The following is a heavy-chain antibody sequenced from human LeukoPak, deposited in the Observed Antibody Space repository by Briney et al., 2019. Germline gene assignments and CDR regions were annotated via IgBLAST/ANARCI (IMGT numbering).Heavy chain of an antibody. V-gene: IGHV3-21*01. Sequence: GGSLRLSCAASEFTFSSYTMSWVRQSPGKGLEWVSSITSSSTYKSYADSLRGRFTISRDNAKNSLYLQMNSLRAEDTAVYYCARDRGYCSGGRCYSEGLGHMDVWGKGTTVTVSS. CDR3: ARDRGYCSGGRCYSEGLGHMDV. CDR1: EFTFSSYT. D-gene: IGHD2-15*01. J-gene: IGHJ6*03. CDR2: ITSSSTYK.